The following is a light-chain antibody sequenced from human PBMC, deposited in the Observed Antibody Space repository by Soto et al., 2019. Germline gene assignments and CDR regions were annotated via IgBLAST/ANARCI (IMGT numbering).Light chain of an antibody. Sequence: PGERVTLSCRASQSVSSSYLTWYQQKPGQAPRLLIYGASTRATSIPARFSGSGSGTDFTLTISSLQPEDFAVYYCQQDYNLPGTVGQGTKVDIK. J-gene: IGKJ1*01. V-gene: IGKV3D-7*01. CDR2: GAS. CDR1: QSVSSSY. CDR3: QQDYNLPGT.